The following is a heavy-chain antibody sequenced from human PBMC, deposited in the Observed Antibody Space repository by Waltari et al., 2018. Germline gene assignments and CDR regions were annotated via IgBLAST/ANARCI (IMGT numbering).Heavy chain of an antibody. Sequence: EVQLLESGGGLVQPGGSLRRSCAASGFTFSSYAMSWVRQAPGKGLEWVSVIYSGGSTYYADSVKGRFTISRDNSKNTLYLQMNSLIAEDTAVYYCAKEEGDTPAWGVDYWGQGTLVTVSS. V-gene: IGHV3-23*03. CDR3: AKEEGDTPAWGVDY. CDR2: IYSGGST. D-gene: IGHD3-16*01. CDR1: GFTFSSYA. J-gene: IGHJ4*02.